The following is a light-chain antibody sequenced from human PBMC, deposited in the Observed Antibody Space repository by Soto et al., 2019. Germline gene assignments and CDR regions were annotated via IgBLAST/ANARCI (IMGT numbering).Light chain of an antibody. CDR2: EGS. J-gene: IGLJ2*01. V-gene: IGLV2-23*01. Sequence: QSVLTQPASVSGSPGQSITISCTGTSSDVGSYNLVPWYQQHPGKAPKLMIYEGSKRPSGVSNRFSGSKSGNTASPTISGLQAEDEADYYCCSYAGSSTPVVFGGGTKLTVL. CDR1: SSDVGSYNL. CDR3: CSYAGSSTPVV.